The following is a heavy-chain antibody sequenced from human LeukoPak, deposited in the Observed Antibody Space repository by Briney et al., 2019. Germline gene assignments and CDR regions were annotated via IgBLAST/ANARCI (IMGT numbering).Heavy chain of an antibody. D-gene: IGHD2-2*01. CDR3: ARGGRKRVPAATTTDYYYYMDV. J-gene: IGHJ6*03. CDR1: GYTFTSYD. Sequence: ASVKVSCKASGYTFTSYDIKWVRQATGQGLEWMVWMNPNSGNTGYAQKFQGRVTMTRNTSISTAYMELSSLRSEDTAVCYCARGGRKRVPAATTTDYYYYMDVWGTGTTVTVSS. CDR2: MNPNSGNT. V-gene: IGHV1-8*01.